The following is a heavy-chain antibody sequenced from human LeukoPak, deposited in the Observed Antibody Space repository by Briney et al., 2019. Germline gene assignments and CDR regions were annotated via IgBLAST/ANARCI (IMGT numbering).Heavy chain of an antibody. D-gene: IGHD1-26*01. CDR1: GGSFSGYY. CDR2: INHSGST. Sequence: SETLSLTCAVYGGSFSGYYWSWIRQPPGKGLEWIGEINHSGSTNYNPSLKSRVTISVDTSKNQFSLKLSSVTAADTAVYYCASFPAYPRIVGVTGEDWGQGTLVTVSS. J-gene: IGHJ4*02. V-gene: IGHV4-34*01. CDR3: ASFPAYPRIVGVTGED.